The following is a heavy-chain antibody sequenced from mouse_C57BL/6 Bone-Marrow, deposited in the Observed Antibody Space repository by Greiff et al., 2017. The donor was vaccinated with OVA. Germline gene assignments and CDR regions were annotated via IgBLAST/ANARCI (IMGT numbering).Heavy chain of an antibody. D-gene: IGHD1-1*01. Sequence: QVQLQQPGAELVMHGASVTISCNSSGYTFTSYWITWVKQRPGQGLEWIGDIYPGSGSTNYNEKFKSKATLTVDTSSSTAYMQLSSLTSEDSAVYYCARGVLHVWGTGTTVTVSS. CDR1: GYTFTSYW. CDR3: ARGVLHV. CDR2: IYPGSGST. V-gene: IGHV1-55*01. J-gene: IGHJ1*03.